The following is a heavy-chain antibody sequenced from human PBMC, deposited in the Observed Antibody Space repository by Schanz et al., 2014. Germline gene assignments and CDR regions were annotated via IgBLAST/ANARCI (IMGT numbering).Heavy chain of an antibody. Sequence: DVQLLESGGGLVQPGGSLRLSCAASGFTFNSYAMTWVRQAPGKGLEWVSSISHSGGSKYYADSVKGRFTISRDNSENTLYLQMNSLSADDTAVFYCAKGMGYCSGGTCDGYYYYGLDVWGQGTTVTVSS. CDR2: ISHSGGSK. D-gene: IGHD2-15*01. J-gene: IGHJ6*02. CDR1: GFTFNSYA. V-gene: IGHV3-23*01. CDR3: AKGMGYCSGGTCDGYYYYGLDV.